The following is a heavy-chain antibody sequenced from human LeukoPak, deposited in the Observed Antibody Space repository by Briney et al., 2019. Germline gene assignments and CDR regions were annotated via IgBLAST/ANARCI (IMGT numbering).Heavy chain of an antibody. CDR2: IYTSGSA. Sequence: SETLSLTCTVSGGSISSYSWSWIRQPAGKGLQWIGRIYTSGSANYNPSLKSRITMSVDTSKNQFSLKLSSVTAADTAVYYCARASPITLAGLDYWGQGTLVTVSS. CDR1: GGSISSYS. V-gene: IGHV4-4*07. CDR3: ARASPITLAGLDY. D-gene: IGHD6-19*01. J-gene: IGHJ4*02.